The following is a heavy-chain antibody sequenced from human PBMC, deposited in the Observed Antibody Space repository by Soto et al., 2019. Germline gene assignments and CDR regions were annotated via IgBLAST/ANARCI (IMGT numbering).Heavy chain of an antibody. D-gene: IGHD1-1*01. CDR1: GYTFTDYY. J-gene: IGHJ4*02. Sequence: QVQLVQSGAEVKKPGASVKVSCKASGYTFTDYYMHCVRQAPGQGLEWMGWINPNSGGTNYAQKAQGRVTMTRDTSISTSYMELSRLRSADHAVYYCAASVGNDWGQGTLVTVSS. V-gene: IGHV1-2*02. CDR2: INPNSGGT. CDR3: AASVGND.